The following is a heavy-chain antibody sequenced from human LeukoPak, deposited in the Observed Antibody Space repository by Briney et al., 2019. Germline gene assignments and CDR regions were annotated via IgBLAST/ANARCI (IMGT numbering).Heavy chain of an antibody. V-gene: IGHV3-23*01. CDR2: ISGSGGST. Sequence: PGGSLRLPCAASGFTFSSYAMSWVRQAPGKGLEWVSAISGSGGSTYYADSVKGRFTISKDNSKNTLYLQMNSLRAEDTAVYYCAKGGPAARLFDYWGQGTLVTVSS. D-gene: IGHD6-6*01. J-gene: IGHJ4*02. CDR3: AKGGPAARLFDY. CDR1: GFTFSSYA.